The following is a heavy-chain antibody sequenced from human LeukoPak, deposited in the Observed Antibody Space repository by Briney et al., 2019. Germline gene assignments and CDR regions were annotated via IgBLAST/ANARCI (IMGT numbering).Heavy chain of an antibody. Sequence: SETLSLTCTVSGGSISSSSYYWGWIRQPPGKGLEWIGSIYYSGSTYYNPSLKSRVTISVDTSKNQFSLKLSSVTAADTAVYYCARRAMAVAGKTPLYYFDYWGQGTLVTVSS. V-gene: IGHV4-39*01. D-gene: IGHD6-19*01. CDR2: IYYSGST. J-gene: IGHJ4*02. CDR1: GGSISSSSYY. CDR3: ARRAMAVAGKTPLYYFDY.